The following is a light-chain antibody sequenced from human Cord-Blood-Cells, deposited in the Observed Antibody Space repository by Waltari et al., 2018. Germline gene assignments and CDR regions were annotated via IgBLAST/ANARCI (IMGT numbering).Light chain of an antibody. J-gene: IGKJ5*01. CDR3: QQYNNWPPIT. CDR1: QSVSSN. V-gene: IGKV3-15*01. Sequence: EIVMTQSPATLSVSPGERATLSCRARQSVSSNLAWYQQQPGQAPRLLIYGASTMATGIPASFSGSGSGTEFTLTISSLQSEDFAVYYCQQYNNWPPITFGQGTRLEIK. CDR2: GAS.